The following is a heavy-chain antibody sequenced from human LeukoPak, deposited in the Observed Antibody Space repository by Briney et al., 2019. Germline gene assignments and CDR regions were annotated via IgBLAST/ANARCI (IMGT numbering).Heavy chain of an antibody. J-gene: IGHJ4*02. CDR1: GISFHDYA. CDR3: AKALATVTTAFDY. Sequence: GRSLRLSCAASGISFHDYAMRWVRKAPGKRLEWVSGISWNSGSIGYADSVKGRFTISRDNPKNALYLQMNSLRAEVTPLYYCAKALATVTTAFDYRRQGTLVIVSS. D-gene: IGHD4-17*01. V-gene: IGHV3-9*01. CDR2: ISWNSGSI.